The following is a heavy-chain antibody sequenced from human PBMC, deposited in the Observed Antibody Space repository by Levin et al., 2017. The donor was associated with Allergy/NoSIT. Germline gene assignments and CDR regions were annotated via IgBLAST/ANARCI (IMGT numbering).Heavy chain of an antibody. CDR3: AKVTRAVGLEHIVVVTAIRSFDY. V-gene: IGHV3-23*01. CDR1: GFTFSSYA. CDR2: ISGSGGST. Sequence: PGGSLRLSCAASGFTFSSYAMSWVRQAPGKGLEWVAAISGSGGSTYYADSVKGRFTISRDNSKNTLYLQMNSLRAEDTAVYYCAKVTRAVGLEHIVVVTAIRSFDYWGQGTLVTVSS. J-gene: IGHJ4*02. D-gene: IGHD2-21*02.